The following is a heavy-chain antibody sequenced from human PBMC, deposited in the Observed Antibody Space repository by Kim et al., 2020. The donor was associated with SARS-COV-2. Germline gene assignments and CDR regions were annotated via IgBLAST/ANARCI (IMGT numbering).Heavy chain of an antibody. Sequence: GGSLRLSCTASGFRISDYWMSWVRQAPGTGLVWVARIKYDGSVTTYADSVKGRFTISRDSAKNTVFLQMTSLRAEDTALYYCVRSDWFDPWGQGNMVSVSS. CDR3: VRSDWFDP. CDR2: IKYDGSVT. CDR1: GFRISDYW. J-gene: IGHJ5*02. V-gene: IGHV3-74*03.